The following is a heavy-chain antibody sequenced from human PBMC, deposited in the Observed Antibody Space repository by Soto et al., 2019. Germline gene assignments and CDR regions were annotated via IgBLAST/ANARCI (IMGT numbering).Heavy chain of an antibody. Sequence: QVQLVESGGGVVQPGRSLRLSCAASGFTFSSYGIHWVRQAPGKGLEWVAVISHDGSNKYYADSVKGRFTISRDNSKNTPYRQMNSLRAEDTAVYYCAKDEAVAGYDAFDIWGQGTMVTFSS. CDR1: GFTFSSYG. V-gene: IGHV3-30*18. D-gene: IGHD6-19*01. CDR3: AKDEAVAGYDAFDI. J-gene: IGHJ3*02. CDR2: ISHDGSNK.